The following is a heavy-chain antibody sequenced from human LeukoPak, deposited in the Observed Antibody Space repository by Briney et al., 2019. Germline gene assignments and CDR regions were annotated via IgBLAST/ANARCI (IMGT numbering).Heavy chain of an antibody. CDR1: GFTFSSYG. J-gene: IGHJ4*02. Sequence: GGSLRLSCAASGFTFSSYGMSWVRQAPGKGLEWVSAISGSGGSTYYADSVKGRFTISRDNSKNTLYLQMNSLRAEDTALYYCAKEGAARIAARLDCWGQGTLVTVSS. CDR3: AKEGAARIAARLDC. D-gene: IGHD6-6*01. CDR2: ISGSGGST. V-gene: IGHV3-23*01.